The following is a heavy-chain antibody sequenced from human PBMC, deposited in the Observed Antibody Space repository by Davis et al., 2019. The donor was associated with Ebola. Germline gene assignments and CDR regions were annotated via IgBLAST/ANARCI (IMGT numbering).Heavy chain of an antibody. J-gene: IGHJ4*02. CDR2: ISSSGSSI. Sequence: GGSLRLPCAASQFTFSDYYMSWIRPAPGKGLEWISYISSSGSSIDYADSVKGRFTISRDNSKNSLYLQMNSLRAEDTAVYYCATGDWGPTFAYWGPGTLVTVSS. V-gene: IGHV3-11*01. CDR3: ATGDWGPTFAY. D-gene: IGHD2-21*01. CDR1: QFTFSDYY.